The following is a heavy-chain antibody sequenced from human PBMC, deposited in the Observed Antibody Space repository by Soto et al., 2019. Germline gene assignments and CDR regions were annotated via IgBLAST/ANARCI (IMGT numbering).Heavy chain of an antibody. D-gene: IGHD2-8*01. CDR2: ISGYNGDT. CDR1: GYTFTRYG. CDR3: AKNGQPPYYYYGMDV. V-gene: IGHV1-18*01. J-gene: IGHJ6*02. Sequence: QGQLVQSGAEVKKPGASVKVSCKASGYTFTRYGTSWVRQAPGQGLEWMGWISGYNGDTNYAQKFQGRVTMTIDTSTLTTYMEPRSLTSDDTAVYYCAKNGQPPYYYYGMDVWGQGTTVTVSS.